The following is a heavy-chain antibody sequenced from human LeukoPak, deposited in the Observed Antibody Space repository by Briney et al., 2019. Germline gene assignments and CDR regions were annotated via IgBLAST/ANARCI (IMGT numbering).Heavy chain of an antibody. CDR3: SRDRPNYFGTDGHYYRRGGDY. CDR2: IRGSGGGT. J-gene: IGHJ4*02. V-gene: IGHV3-23*01. CDR1: GFTLSNYA. D-gene: IGHD3-22*01. Sequence: TGGSLRLFCAASGFTLSNYAMSWVRQAPGKGLEWVSVIRGSGGGTYYADSVRGRFTVSRDNSKDTMYLQMNSLRAEDTAIYYCSRDRPNYFGTDGHYYRRGGDYWGQGTLVTVSS.